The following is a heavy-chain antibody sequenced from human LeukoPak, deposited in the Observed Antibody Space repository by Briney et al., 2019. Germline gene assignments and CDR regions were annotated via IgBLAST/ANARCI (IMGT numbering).Heavy chain of an antibody. J-gene: IGHJ4*02. CDR1: GFTFSNNW. CDR3: ARDKEADY. Sequence: PGGSLRLSCAASGFTFSNNWMTWVRQAPGKGLEWVASVKKDASEKYYVDSVKGRFTISRDNAKNSLYLQMNSLRAEDTAVYYCARDKEADYWGQGTLVTVSS. V-gene: IGHV3-7*01. CDR2: VKKDASEK.